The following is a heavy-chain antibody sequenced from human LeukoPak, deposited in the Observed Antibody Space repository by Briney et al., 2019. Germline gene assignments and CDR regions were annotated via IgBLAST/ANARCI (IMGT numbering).Heavy chain of an antibody. CDR3: ARDRESSSWFDY. J-gene: IGHJ4*02. CDR2: ISTSSSYI. Sequence: GGSLRLSCAASGFTFSSYSMNWVRQAPGKGLEWVSSISTSSSYIYYADSVKGRFTIPRDNAKNSLYLQMKSLRAEDTAVYYCARDRESSSWFDYWGQGTLVTVSS. CDR1: GFTFSSYS. V-gene: IGHV3-21*01. D-gene: IGHD6-13*01.